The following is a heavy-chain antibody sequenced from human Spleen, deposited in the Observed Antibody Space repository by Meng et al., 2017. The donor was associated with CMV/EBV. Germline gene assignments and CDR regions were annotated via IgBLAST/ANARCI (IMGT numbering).Heavy chain of an antibody. CDR1: GESFSGYY. D-gene: IGHD3-3*01. CDR3: ARGRKGLRFSPKVL. Sequence: CAVYGESFSGYYWSWIRQPPGKGLEWIGTINHSGTTDDNPSLKSRVSISVDTSKSQLSLRLTPVTAADTAVYYCARGRKGLRFSPKVLWSQGVLVTVSS. CDR2: INHSGTT. V-gene: IGHV4-34*01. J-gene: IGHJ4*02.